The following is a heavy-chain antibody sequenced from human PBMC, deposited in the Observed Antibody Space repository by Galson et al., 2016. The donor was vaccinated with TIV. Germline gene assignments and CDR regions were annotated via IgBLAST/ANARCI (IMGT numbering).Heavy chain of an antibody. CDR3: AKRINYGGDAFEN. CDR1: GYTFNNYA. Sequence: SLRLSCAASGYTFNNYAMSWARQAPGKGLEWVSGISGSGGVTYFADSVKGRFTISRDNSKNTLYLQLNSLRAEDTAVYYCAKRINYGGDAFENWGQGTMVTVSS. CDR2: ISGSGGVT. J-gene: IGHJ3*02. V-gene: IGHV3-23*01. D-gene: IGHD4-23*01.